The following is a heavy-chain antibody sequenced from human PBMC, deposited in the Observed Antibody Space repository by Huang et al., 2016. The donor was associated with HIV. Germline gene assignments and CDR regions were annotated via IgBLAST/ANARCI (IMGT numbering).Heavy chain of an antibody. V-gene: IGHV3-30*18. CDR2: ISYERGNK. CDR3: AKSPYDSSGYYHYEYFQH. J-gene: IGHJ1*01. Sequence: QVQLVESGGGVVQPGRSLRLSCAASGFTFSNYGFPWVRQAPGKGLEWVSVISYERGNKYYPDPVNGRFTSSRDTFKNTLYLQMNSLGAEDTAVYYCAKSPYDSSGYYHYEYFQHWGQGTLVTVSS. CDR1: GFTFSNYG. D-gene: IGHD3-22*01.